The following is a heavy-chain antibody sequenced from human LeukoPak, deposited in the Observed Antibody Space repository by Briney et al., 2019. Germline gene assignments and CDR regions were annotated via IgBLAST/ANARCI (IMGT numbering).Heavy chain of an antibody. V-gene: IGHV1-69*13. CDR1: GGTFSSYA. CDR2: IIPIFGTA. CDR3: ARARSAFYGGNYGSLYGMDV. D-gene: IGHD4-23*01. J-gene: IGHJ6*02. Sequence: SVTVSCKASGGTFSSYAISWVRQAPGQGLEWMGGIIPIFGTANYAQKFQGRVTITADESTSTAYMELSSLRSEDTAVYYCARARSAFYGGNYGSLYGMDVWGQGTTVTVSS.